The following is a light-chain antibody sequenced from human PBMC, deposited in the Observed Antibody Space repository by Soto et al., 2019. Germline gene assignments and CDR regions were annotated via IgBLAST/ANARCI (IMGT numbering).Light chain of an antibody. CDR1: QSLNSL. J-gene: IGKJ1*01. Sequence: DIQMTQSPSTLSASVGDRVTIACRASQSLNSLLAWYQQKPGRGPKLLIYDASTLESGVPSRFSGSGSGTEFTLTISSLQTDDFATYYCQQYNSYSSWTFGQGTKVDIK. CDR3: QQYNSYSSWT. V-gene: IGKV1-5*01. CDR2: DAS.